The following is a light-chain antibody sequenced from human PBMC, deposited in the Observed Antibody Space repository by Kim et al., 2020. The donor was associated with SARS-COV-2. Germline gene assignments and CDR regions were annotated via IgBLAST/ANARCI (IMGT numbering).Light chain of an antibody. CDR1: QSVTGK. CDR3: QQHNSWPLT. V-gene: IGKV3D-15*01. CDR2: GAS. Sequence: LSPGERATLSCRASQSVTGKLAWYQQKPGQAPRLLIYGASDRATGIPARFSGSGSGTEFTLTISSLESGDIAVYYCQQHNSWPLTFGQGTRLEIK. J-gene: IGKJ5*01.